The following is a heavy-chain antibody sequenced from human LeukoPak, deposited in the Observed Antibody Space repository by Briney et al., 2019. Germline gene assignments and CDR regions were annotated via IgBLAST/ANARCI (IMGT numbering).Heavy chain of an antibody. V-gene: IGHV4-39*01. Sequence: SETLSLTCTVSGGSISSSSYYWGWIRQPPGKGLEWIGSIYYSGSTYYNPSLKSRVTISVDTSKNQFSLKLSSVTAADTAVYYCARVEQKRYSGYATPSGNYYYVDVWGKGTTVTVSS. CDR3: ARVEQKRYSGYATPSGNYYYVDV. J-gene: IGHJ6*03. CDR2: IYYSGST. D-gene: IGHD5-12*01. CDR1: GGSISSSSYY.